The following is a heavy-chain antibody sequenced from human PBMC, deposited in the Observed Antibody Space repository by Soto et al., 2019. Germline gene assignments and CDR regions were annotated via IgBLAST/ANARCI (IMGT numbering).Heavy chain of an antibody. CDR3: ARAARYCSSTSCYPGWFDP. V-gene: IGHV1-69*01. D-gene: IGHD2-2*01. CDR1: GGTFSSYA. Sequence: QVQLVQSGAEVKKPGSSVKVCCKASGGTFSSYAISWVRQAPGEGLEWMGGIIPIFGTANYAQKFQGRVTITADESTSTAYMELSSLRSEDTAVYYCARAARYCSSTSCYPGWFDPWGQGTLVTVSS. J-gene: IGHJ5*02. CDR2: IIPIFGTA.